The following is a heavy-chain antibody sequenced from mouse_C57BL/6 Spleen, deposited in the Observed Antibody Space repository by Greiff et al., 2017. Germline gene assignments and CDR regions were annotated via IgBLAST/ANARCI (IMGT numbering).Heavy chain of an antibody. D-gene: IGHD2-3*01. V-gene: IGHV14-4*01. CDR3: TTQIYDGYYGFDY. CDR1: GFNIKDDY. Sequence: EVQLQQSGAELVRPGASVKLSCTASGFNIKDDYMHWVKQRPEQGLEWIGWIDPENGDTEYASKFQGKATITADTSSNTAYLQLSSLTSEDTAVYYCTTQIYDGYYGFDYWGQGTTLTVSS. CDR2: IDPENGDT. J-gene: IGHJ2*01.